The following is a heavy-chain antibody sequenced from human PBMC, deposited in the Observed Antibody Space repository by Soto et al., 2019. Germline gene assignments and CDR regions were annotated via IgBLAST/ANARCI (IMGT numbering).Heavy chain of an antibody. J-gene: IGHJ4*02. CDR2: VYYIGTT. V-gene: IGHV4-61*08. CDR3: LRSRYFFDY. D-gene: IGHD2-15*01. Sequence: SEKLSHTCTVSGGYIDSGDYYLSWIRQPPGKGLEWIGYVYYIGTTNYNPFLKSRVTLSLDKSKNQFSLKMNSVTAADTAVPNTLRSRYFFDYWGQGTLVTVSS. CDR1: GGYIDSGDYY.